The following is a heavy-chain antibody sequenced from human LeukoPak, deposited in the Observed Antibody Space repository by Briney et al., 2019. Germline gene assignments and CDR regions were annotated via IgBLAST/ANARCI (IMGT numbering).Heavy chain of an antibody. V-gene: IGHV3-21*01. J-gene: IGHJ6*02. CDR1: GFTFSSYS. Sequence: PGGSLRLSCAAPGFTFSSYSMNWVRQAPGKGLEWVSSISSSSSYIYYADSVKGRFTISRDNAKNSLYLQMNSLRAEDTAVYYCARDSRPHSSSPLGGTYYYYYGMDVWGQGTTVTVSS. CDR3: ARDSRPHSSSPLGGTYYYYYGMDV. CDR2: ISSSSSYI. D-gene: IGHD6-6*01.